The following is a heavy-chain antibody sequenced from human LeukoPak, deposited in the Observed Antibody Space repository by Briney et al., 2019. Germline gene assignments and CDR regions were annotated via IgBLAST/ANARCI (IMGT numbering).Heavy chain of an antibody. V-gene: IGHV1-18*01. CDR3: ARDSLLRGYDFWRGYYTLMFDY. J-gene: IGHJ4*02. CDR2: ISAYNGNT. Sequence: ASVKVSCKASGYTFTSYGISWVRQAPGQGLEWMGWISAYNGNTNYAQKLQGRVTMTTDTSTRTAYIELRRLRSDDTAVYYCARDSLLRGYDFWRGYYTLMFDYWGQGTLVTVSS. D-gene: IGHD3-3*01. CDR1: GYTFTSYG.